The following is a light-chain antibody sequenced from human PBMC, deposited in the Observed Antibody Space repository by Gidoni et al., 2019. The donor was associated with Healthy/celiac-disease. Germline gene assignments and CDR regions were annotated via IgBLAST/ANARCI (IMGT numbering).Light chain of an antibody. V-gene: IGKV1-39*01. Sequence: IQMTQSPSSLPASVGDGVTLTRRASQCISSYLNWYQQKPGKAPKLLIYAASSLQSGVPSKISGSGSGTDFTLTISSLQPEDFATYYCQQSYSTRLTFGGGTKVEIK. CDR1: QCISSY. J-gene: IGKJ4*02. CDR3: QQSYSTRLT. CDR2: AAS.